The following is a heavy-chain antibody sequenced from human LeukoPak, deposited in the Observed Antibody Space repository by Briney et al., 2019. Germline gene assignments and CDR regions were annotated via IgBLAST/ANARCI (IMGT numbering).Heavy chain of an antibody. CDR1: GGSISSNY. Sequence: SETLSLTCTVSGGSISSNYWSWIRQPPGKGLEWIGYNHYSGSTNYNPSLRSRVTISVDTSKNQFSLILTSVTAADTAVYYCARRGGPRSYGLDVWGQGTTVTVSS. CDR3: ARRGGPRSYGLDV. D-gene: IGHD3-16*01. V-gene: IGHV4-59*01. J-gene: IGHJ6*02. CDR2: NHYSGST.